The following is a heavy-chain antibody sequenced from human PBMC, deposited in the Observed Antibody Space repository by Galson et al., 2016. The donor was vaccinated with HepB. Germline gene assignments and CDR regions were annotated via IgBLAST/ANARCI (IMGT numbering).Heavy chain of an antibody. CDR3: ARDRGYSGWSYFDY. V-gene: IGHV3-7*03. CDR2: IKQDGTEK. Sequence: SLRLSCAASAFTFRSFWMSWVRQAPGKGLEWVANIKQDGTEKYYMDSVKGRFTISRDNAKNSLYLQMNSLRADDTAAYYWARDRGYSGWSYFDYWGQGTLVTVSS. J-gene: IGHJ4*02. CDR1: AFTFRSFW. D-gene: IGHD6-19*01.